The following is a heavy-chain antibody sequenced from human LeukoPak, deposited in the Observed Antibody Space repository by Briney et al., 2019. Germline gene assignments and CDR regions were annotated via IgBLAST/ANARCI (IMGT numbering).Heavy chain of an antibody. J-gene: IGHJ4*02. Sequence: GRSLRLSCAASGFTFSSYGMHWVRQAPGKGLEWVAVIWYDGSNKYYADSVKGRFTISRDNSKNTLYLQMNSLRAEDTAVYYCARDAGYSSSWADYWGQGTLVTVSS. CDR1: GFTFSSYG. D-gene: IGHD6-13*01. CDR2: IWYDGSNK. CDR3: ARDAGYSSSWADY. V-gene: IGHV3-33*01.